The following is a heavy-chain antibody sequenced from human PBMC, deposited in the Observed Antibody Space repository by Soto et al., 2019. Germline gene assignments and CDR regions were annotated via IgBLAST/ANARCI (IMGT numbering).Heavy chain of an antibody. CDR1: GGTFSSYA. CDR3: ARDLPRYREEQLGRLYYYYGMHV. J-gene: IGHJ6*02. Sequence: SVGVSCKXSGGTFSSYAISWVRQAPGQGLEWMGGIIPIFGTANYAQKFQGRVTITADESTSTAYMELSSLRCEDTAVYYCARDLPRYREEQLGRLYYYYGMHVWGQGTTVTVSS. D-gene: IGHD6-13*01. CDR2: IIPIFGTA. V-gene: IGHV1-69*13.